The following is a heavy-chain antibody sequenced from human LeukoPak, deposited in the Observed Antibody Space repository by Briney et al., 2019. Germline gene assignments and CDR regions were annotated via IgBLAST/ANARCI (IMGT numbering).Heavy chain of an antibody. CDR1: GFTFADYA. CDR2: INRNADNR. Sequence: PGGSLRLSCAAAGFTFADYAMNWVRQAPGQGPEWISSINRNADNRAYADSVKGRFTISRDNAKNSLYLQMNSLRAEDTAFYYCARHRQTYSSGSSDYEGYWGQGTLVTVSS. J-gene: IGHJ4*02. CDR3: ARHRQTYSSGSSDYEGY. V-gene: IGHV3-20*04. D-gene: IGHD3-10*01.